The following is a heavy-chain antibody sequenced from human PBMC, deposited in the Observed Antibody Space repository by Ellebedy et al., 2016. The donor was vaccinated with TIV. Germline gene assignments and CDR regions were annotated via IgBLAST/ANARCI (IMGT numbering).Heavy chain of an antibody. D-gene: IGHD3-10*01. CDR1: GFSFSNFW. CDR3: ARDSYGSGSYSLD. CDR2: ISSSSSST. Sequence: GESLKISCAAWGFSFSNFWMSWVRQAPGKGLEWVSYISSSSSSTNYADSVKGRFTISRDNSKNSLYLRMNSLRAEDTALYYCARDSYGSGSYSLDWGQGTLVTVSS. J-gene: IGHJ4*02. V-gene: IGHV3-11*06.